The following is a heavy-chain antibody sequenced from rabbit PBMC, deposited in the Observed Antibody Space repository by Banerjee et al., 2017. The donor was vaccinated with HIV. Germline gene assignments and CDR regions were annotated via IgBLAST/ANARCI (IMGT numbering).Heavy chain of an antibody. J-gene: IGHJ6*01. CDR3: ARGTGYADYGDTYYVMDL. D-gene: IGHD2-1*01. Sequence: QEQLVESGGGLVTLGGSLTLTCNASGIDFSGYGISWVRQAPGKGLEWITYIYPNFGSTDYASWVNGRFTISLDNAQNTVFLQMTSLTAADTATYFCARGTGYADYGDTYYVMDLWGQGTLVTV. CDR2: IYPNFGST. V-gene: IGHV1S47*01. CDR1: GIDFSGYG.